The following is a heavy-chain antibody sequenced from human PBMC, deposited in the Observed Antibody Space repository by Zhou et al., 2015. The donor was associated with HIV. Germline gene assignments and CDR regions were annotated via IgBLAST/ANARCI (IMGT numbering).Heavy chain of an antibody. CDR2: IIPIFGTA. J-gene: IGHJ3*02. CDR3: ARGGGPTLRPAFHDAFDI. D-gene: IGHD4-17*01. Sequence: QVQLVQSGAEVKKPGSSVKVSCKASGGTFSSYAISWVRQAPGQGLEWMGGIIPIFGTANYAQKFQGRVTITADESTSTAYMELSSLRSEDTAVYYCARGGGPTLRPAFHDAFDIWGQGTMVTVSS. V-gene: IGHV1-69*01. CDR1: GGTFSSYA.